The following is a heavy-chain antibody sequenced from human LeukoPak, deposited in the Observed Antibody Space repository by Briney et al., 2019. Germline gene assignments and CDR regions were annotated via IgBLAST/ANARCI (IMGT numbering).Heavy chain of an antibody. D-gene: IGHD1-1*01. CDR2: INHSGSI. CDR1: GGSFIGYY. J-gene: IGHJ4*02. Sequence: SGALSLTCAVSGGSFIGYYWSWIRQPAGKGLEWMGEINHSGSINYNPSQQSGVTISVDTSTNNLALKLSSVTAADTAVYYCVHPWKEYYWGQGTLVTVSS. V-gene: IGHV4-34*01. CDR3: VHPWKEYY.